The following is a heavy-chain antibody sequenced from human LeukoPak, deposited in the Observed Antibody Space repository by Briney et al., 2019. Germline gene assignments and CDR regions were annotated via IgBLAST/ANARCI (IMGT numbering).Heavy chain of an antibody. J-gene: IGHJ3*02. V-gene: IGHV3-23*01. D-gene: IGHD6-6*01. Sequence: GGSLRLSCAASGFTLSSAMSWVRQAPGKGLEWVSGFSGPGKTYYADSVKGRFTISRDTSKSTLYLQINSLRAEDTAVYYCAKAWWSTSSGGDSFGIWGQGTMVTVSS. CDR2: FSGPGKT. CDR1: GFTLSSA. CDR3: AKAWWSTSSGGDSFGI.